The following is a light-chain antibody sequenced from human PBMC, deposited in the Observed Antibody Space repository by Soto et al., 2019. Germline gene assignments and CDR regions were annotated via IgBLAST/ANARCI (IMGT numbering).Light chain of an antibody. V-gene: IGLV2-14*01. CDR2: EVR. Sequence: QSVLTQPASVSGSPGQSITISCTGTSSDVGGYNYVSWYQLHPGKAPKLIIYEVRNRPSGVSNRFSGSKSGDTASLTISGLQAEDEADYYCNSYTTTNTPCVFAPGTKLTVL. J-gene: IGLJ1*01. CDR1: SSDVGGYNY. CDR3: NSYTTTNTPCV.